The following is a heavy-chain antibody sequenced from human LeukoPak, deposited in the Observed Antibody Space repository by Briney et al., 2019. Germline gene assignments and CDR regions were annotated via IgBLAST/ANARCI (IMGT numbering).Heavy chain of an antibody. CDR2: INPNSGGT. CDR3: ARERGYCSSSSCYTSDAFDM. D-gene: IGHD2-2*02. J-gene: IGHJ3*02. CDR1: GYTFTGYY. Sequence: ASVKVSCKASGYTFTGYYIHWVRQATGQGLEWMGWINPNSGGTTYAQKFQGRVTMTRDTPSSTAYMEMRRLRSDDTAVYYCARERGYCSSSSCYTSDAFDMWGQGTMVTVSS. V-gene: IGHV1-2*02.